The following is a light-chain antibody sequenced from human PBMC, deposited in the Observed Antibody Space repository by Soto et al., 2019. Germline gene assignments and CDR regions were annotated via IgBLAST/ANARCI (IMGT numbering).Light chain of an antibody. CDR1: SSDVGGYNY. V-gene: IGLV2-8*01. J-gene: IGLJ1*01. CDR2: DVS. CDR3: SSYAGSNNYV. Sequence: QSVLTQPPSASGSPGQSVTISCTGTSSDVGGYNYVSWYQHHPGKAPKLMIYDVSKRPSGVPDRFSVSKSGNTASLTVSGLQAEDEADYYCSSYAGSNNYVFGTGTKLTVL.